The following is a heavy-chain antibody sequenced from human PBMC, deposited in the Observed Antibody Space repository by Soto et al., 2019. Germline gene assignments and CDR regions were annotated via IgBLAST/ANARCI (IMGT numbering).Heavy chain of an antibody. D-gene: IGHD3-10*01. V-gene: IGHV1-46*01. CDR2: INPSGGST. CDR1: GYTFTSYY. J-gene: IGHJ6*02. Sequence: ASVKVSCKASGYTFTSYYMHWVRQAPGQGLEWMGIINPSGGSTSYAQKFQGRVTMTRDTSTSTVYMELSSLRSEDTAVYYCARERITMVRGVIINYYYGMDVWGQGTTVTVSS. CDR3: ARERITMVRGVIINYYYGMDV.